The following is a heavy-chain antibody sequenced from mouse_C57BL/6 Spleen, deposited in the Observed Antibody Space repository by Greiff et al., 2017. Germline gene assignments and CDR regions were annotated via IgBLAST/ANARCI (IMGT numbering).Heavy chain of an antibody. CDR2: INPSTGGT. Sequence: VHVKQSGPELVKPGASVKISCKASGYSFTGYYMNWVKQSPEKSLEWIGEINPSTGGTTYNQKFKAKATLTVDKSSSTAYMQLKSLTSEDSAVYYCAREFTLDYWGQGTTLTVSS. CDR3: AREFTLDY. J-gene: IGHJ2*01. CDR1: GYSFTGYY. V-gene: IGHV1-42*01. D-gene: IGHD1-1*01.